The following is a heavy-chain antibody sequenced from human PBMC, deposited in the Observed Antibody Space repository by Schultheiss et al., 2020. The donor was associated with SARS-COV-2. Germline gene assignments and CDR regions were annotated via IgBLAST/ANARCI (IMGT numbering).Heavy chain of an antibody. CDR2: IYYSGST. CDR3: ARFVRAEWFGEFIDY. D-gene: IGHD3-10*01. Sequence: TLSLTCTVSGGSISSYYWSWIRQPPGKGLEWIGYIYYSGSTNYNPSLKSRVTISVDTSKNQFSLKLSSVTAADTAVYYCARFVRAEWFGEFIDYWGQGTLVTVSS. CDR1: GGSISSYY. V-gene: IGHV4-59*01. J-gene: IGHJ4*02.